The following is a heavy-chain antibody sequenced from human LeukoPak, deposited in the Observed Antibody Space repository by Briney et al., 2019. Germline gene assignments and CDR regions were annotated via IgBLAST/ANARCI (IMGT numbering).Heavy chain of an antibody. V-gene: IGHV1-18*01. CDR2: ISAYNGNT. CDR3: ARDVCIVVVPAAMAGGYFQH. J-gene: IGHJ1*01. Sequence: ASVKVSCKASGYTFTSYGISWVRQAPGQGLEWMGWISAYNGNTNYAQKLQGRITMTTDTSTSTAYMELRSLRSDDTAVYYCARDVCIVVVPAAMAGGYFQHWGQGTLVTVSS. CDR1: GYTFTSYG. D-gene: IGHD2-2*01.